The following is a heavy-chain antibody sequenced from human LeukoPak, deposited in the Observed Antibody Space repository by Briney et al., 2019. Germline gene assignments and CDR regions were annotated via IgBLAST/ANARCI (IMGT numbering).Heavy chain of an antibody. Sequence: PSETLSLTCTVSGGSISSSNYYWGWIRQPPGKGLEWIGSIYYSGSTYYNPSLKSRVTISVDTSKNQFSLKLSSVTAADTAVYYCANDLRNWVPDDTSDIWGQGTMVTVSS. V-gene: IGHV4-39*07. CDR2: IYYSGST. CDR3: ANDLRNWVPDDTSDI. D-gene: IGHD7-27*01. CDR1: GGSISSSNYY. J-gene: IGHJ3*02.